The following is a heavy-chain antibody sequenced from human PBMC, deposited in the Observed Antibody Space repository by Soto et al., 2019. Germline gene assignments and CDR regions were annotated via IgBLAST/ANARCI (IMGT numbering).Heavy chain of an antibody. J-gene: IGHJ6*02. CDR3: ARDKLVVIPDSNYYYGMDV. CDR1: GFTFSSYG. Sequence: GGSLRLSCAASGFTFSSYGMHWVRQAPGKGLEWVAVIWYDGSNKYYADSVKGRFTISRDNSKNTLYLQMNSLRAEDTAVYYCARDKLVVIPDSNYYYGMDVWGQGTTVTVSS. CDR2: IWYDGSNK. V-gene: IGHV3-33*01. D-gene: IGHD3-22*01.